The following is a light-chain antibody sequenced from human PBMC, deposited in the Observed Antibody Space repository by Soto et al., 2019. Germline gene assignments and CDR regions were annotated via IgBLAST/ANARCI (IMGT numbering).Light chain of an antibody. V-gene: IGLV2-8*01. J-gene: IGLJ2*01. CDR3: SSYGGSNNLV. Sequence: QSALTQPPSASGSPGQSVTLSCTGTSSDVGDYNYVSWYQQHLGKAPKLMIYEVSKRPSGVPDRFSGSKSGNTASLTVSGVQAEDEADYSCSSYGGSNNLVFGGGTKLTVL. CDR1: SSDVGDYNY. CDR2: EVS.